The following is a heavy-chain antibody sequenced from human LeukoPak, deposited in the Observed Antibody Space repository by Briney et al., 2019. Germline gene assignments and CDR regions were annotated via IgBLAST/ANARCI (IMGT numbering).Heavy chain of an antibody. J-gene: IGHJ4*02. CDR1: GFTFSSYG. D-gene: IGHD3-9*01. CDR3: ARDTYDILTGYSISPFYY. CDR2: IWYDGSNK. V-gene: IGHV3-33*01. Sequence: QTGGSLRLSCAASGFTFSSYGMHWVRQAPGKGLEWVAVIWYDGSNKYYAESVRGRFTISRDNSKNTLYLQMNSLRAEGTAVYYCARDTYDILTGYSISPFYYWGQRTLVTVSS.